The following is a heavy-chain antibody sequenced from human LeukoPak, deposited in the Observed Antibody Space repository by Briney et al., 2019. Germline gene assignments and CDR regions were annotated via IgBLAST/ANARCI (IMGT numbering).Heavy chain of an antibody. CDR3: ARSGYYYGLDV. CDR2: ISSNSGGT. D-gene: IGHD3-10*01. Sequence: ASVKVSCKTSGYTFTGYYIHWVRQAPGQGLEWMGWISSNSGGTNCAQKFQGRVTMTRDTSISTTYMELSRLRSDDTAVYYCARSGYYYGLDVWGQGTTVTVSS. V-gene: IGHV1-2*02. CDR1: GYTFTGYY. J-gene: IGHJ6*02.